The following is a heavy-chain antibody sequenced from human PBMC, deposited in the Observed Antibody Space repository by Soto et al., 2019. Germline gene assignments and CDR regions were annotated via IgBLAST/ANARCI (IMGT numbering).Heavy chain of an antibody. J-gene: IGHJ3*02. D-gene: IGHD6-19*01. CDR1: GGSISSSSYC. CDR3: ATLTSMYSSGPGAFDI. V-gene: IGHV4-39*01. CDR2: IYDSGNT. Sequence: QLQLQESGPGLVKPSETLSLTCTVSGGSISSSSYCWGWIRQPPGKGLGWIGSIYDSGNTYYNPSLKSRVTISVDTSKNQFSLNLNSVTAADTAVYYCATLTSMYSSGPGAFDIWGQGTMVTVSS.